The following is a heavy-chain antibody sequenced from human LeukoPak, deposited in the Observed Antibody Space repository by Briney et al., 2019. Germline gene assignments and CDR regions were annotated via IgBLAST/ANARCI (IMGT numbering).Heavy chain of an antibody. CDR2: IIPIFGTA. V-gene: IGHV1-69*05. CDR1: GGAFSSYA. CDR3: ARGSIVGATFDYFDY. D-gene: IGHD1-26*01. Sequence: SVKVSCKASGGAFSSYAISWVRQAPGQGLEWMGGIIPIFGTANYAQKFQGRVTMTRDTSISTAYMDLSRLRSDDTAVYYCARGSIVGATFDYFDYWGQGTLVTVSS. J-gene: IGHJ4*02.